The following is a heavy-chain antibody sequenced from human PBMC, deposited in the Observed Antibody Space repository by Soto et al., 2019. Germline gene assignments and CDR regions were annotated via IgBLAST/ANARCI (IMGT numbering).Heavy chain of an antibody. CDR1: GFTFSSYA. V-gene: IGHV3-23*01. J-gene: IGHJ4*02. CDR2: ISGSDDST. CDR3: AKRSSSSTFDY. Sequence: EVQLLESGGGLVQPGESLRLSWAASGFTFSSYAMSWVRQAPGKGLEWVSVISGSDDSTYYADSVKGRFTISRDNSKNTLYLQMTSLRAEDTAVYYCAKRSSSSTFDYWGQGTLVTVSS. D-gene: IGHD6-6*01.